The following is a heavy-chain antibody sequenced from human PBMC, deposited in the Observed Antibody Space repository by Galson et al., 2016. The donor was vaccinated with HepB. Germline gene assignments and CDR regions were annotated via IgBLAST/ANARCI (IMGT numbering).Heavy chain of an antibody. V-gene: IGHV4-4*01. CDR3: AGEGVYFGELYY. J-gene: IGHJ4*02. Sequence: ETRSLTCAVSGASISSPNWWTWVRQSPGKGLEWIGEIYYSGITNYNPSLKSRVTLSLDKSKNHFFLKLVSVTAADPAVYFCAGEGVYFGELYYWGPGTMVAVSS. CDR1: GASISSPNW. D-gene: IGHD3-10*01. CDR2: IYYSGIT.